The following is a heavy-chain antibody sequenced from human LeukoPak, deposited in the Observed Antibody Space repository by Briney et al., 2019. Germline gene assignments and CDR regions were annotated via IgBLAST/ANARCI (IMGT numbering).Heavy chain of an antibody. V-gene: IGHV3-21*01. D-gene: IGHD3-10*01. CDR1: GFTFGSYS. J-gene: IGHJ5*02. CDR3: ARDPVGYFYGSGSPQNWFDP. Sequence: GRSLRLSCAASGFTFGSYSMNWVRQAPGKGLEWVSSISSTSSYISYADSVQRRFTISRDNVKNSLYLQMNGLRAEDTAVYYCARDPVGYFYGSGSPQNWFDPWGQGTLVTVSS. CDR2: ISSTSSYI.